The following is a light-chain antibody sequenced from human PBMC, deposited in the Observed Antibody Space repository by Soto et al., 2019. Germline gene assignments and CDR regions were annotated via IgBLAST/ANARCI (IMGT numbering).Light chain of an antibody. CDR1: QSVSSY. CDR2: DAS. J-gene: IGKJ1*01. V-gene: IGKV3-11*01. CDR3: QQRSNWPSGT. Sequence: EIVLTQSPATLSLSPGERATPSCRASQSVSSYLAWYQQKPGQAPRLLIYDASNRATGIPARFSGSGSGTDFTLTISSLEPEDFAVYYCQQRSNWPSGTFGQGTKVEIK.